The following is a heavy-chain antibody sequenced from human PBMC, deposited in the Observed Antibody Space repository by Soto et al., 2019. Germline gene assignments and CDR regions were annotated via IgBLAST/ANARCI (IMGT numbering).Heavy chain of an antibody. D-gene: IGHD3-10*01. CDR3: ARKVSGSTGRPDLWYFDL. Sequence: EVQLLDSGGGLVQPGGSLRLSCAASGFTFSGYALTWVRQAPGKGLEWVSAISGGGDATFYADSVKGQFTISRDNSKNNLYLQMNTLRAEDTAVYYCARKVSGSTGRPDLWYFDLWGRGTLVTVSS. CDR1: GFTFSGYA. CDR2: ISGGGDAT. V-gene: IGHV3-23*01. J-gene: IGHJ2*01.